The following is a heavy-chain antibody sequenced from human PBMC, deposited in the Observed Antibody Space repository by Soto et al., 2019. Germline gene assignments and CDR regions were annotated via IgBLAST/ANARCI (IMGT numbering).Heavy chain of an antibody. J-gene: IGHJ6*02. CDR2: IDPSDSYT. V-gene: IGHV5-10-1*01. D-gene: IGHD6-6*01. Sequence: GETLKGPCKGSWDRFTSYWSRRVLQKPGKGLEWMGRIDPSDSYTNYSPSLQGHVTISADKSISTAYLQWSSLKASDTAMYYCARHATAARSYGMDVWGQGSTVTVSS. CDR3: ARHATAARSYGMDV. CDR1: WDRFTSYW.